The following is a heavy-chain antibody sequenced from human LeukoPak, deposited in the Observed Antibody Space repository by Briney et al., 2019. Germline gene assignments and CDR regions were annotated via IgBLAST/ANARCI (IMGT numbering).Heavy chain of an antibody. CDR2: TYYRSKWYN. V-gene: IGHV6-1*01. Sequence: SQTLSLTCVISGDSVSSNSAAWNSVRHSPSRGLEWLGRTYYRSKWYNEYALSVKSRITINPDTSKDQFSLHLNSVTPDDTAVYYCARDGYSTFAFDYWGQGTLVSVSS. CDR3: ARDGYSTFAFDY. D-gene: IGHD3-22*01. J-gene: IGHJ4*02. CDR1: GDSVSSNSAA.